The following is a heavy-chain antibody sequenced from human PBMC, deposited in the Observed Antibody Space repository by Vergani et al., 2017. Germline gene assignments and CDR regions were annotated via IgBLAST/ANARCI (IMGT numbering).Heavy chain of an antibody. CDR1: GASIRSSNYY. D-gene: IGHD3-3*01. CDR3: ARGSSYFDFWSGYSDLGYFDY. J-gene: IGHJ4*02. CDR2: IYYSGST. V-gene: IGHV4-39*01. Sequence: QLQLQESGPGLVKPSATLSLTCSVSGASIRSSNYYWGWIRQPPGKGLEWIASIYYSGSTYYNPSLKSRVTISVDTSKNQFSLKLSSVTAADTAVYYCARGSSYFDFWSGYSDLGYFDYWGQGTLVTVSS.